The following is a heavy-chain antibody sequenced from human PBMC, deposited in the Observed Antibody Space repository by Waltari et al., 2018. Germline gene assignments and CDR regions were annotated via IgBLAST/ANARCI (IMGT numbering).Heavy chain of an antibody. D-gene: IGHD2-21*02. J-gene: IGHJ5*02. V-gene: IGHV4-59*01. CDR3: ARGGGGDWEWFDP. Sequence: QVQLQESGPRLVKPSETLSLICTVSGGSISSYYWSWIRQPPGKGLDWIGYIYYTGSTNFNPSLKSRVTMSVDTSKNQFSLKLSSVTAADTAVYYCARGGGGDWEWFDPWGQGTLV. CDR2: IYYTGST. CDR1: GGSISSYY.